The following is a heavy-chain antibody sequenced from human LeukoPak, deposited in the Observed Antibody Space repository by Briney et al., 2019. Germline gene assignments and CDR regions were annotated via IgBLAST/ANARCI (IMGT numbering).Heavy chain of an antibody. J-gene: IGHJ4*02. D-gene: IGHD3-16*01. CDR3: AKDRRVEGSYGYFDF. CDR1: GFTFNSNG. CDR2: ISSSGGNT. V-gene: IGHV3-23*01. Sequence: GGSLTLSCAASGFTFNSNGMNWVRQAPGKGLEWVSSISSSGGNTYYTDSVKGRFTISKYNSKNTIFLKMNNLRVEDTAVYYCAKDRRVEGSYGYFDFWGQGTLVTVSS.